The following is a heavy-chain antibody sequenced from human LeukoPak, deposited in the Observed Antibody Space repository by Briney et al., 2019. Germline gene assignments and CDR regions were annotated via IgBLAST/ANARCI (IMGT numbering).Heavy chain of an antibody. Sequence: SETLSLTCAVSGYSISSGYYWGWIRQPPGKGLEWIGSIYHSGSTYYNPSLKSRVTISVGTSKNQFSLKLSSVTAADTAVYYCRLGIAVAGNDYWGQGTLVTVSS. D-gene: IGHD6-19*01. CDR2: IYHSGST. CDR3: RLGIAVAGNDY. J-gene: IGHJ4*02. V-gene: IGHV4-38-2*01. CDR1: GYSISSGYY.